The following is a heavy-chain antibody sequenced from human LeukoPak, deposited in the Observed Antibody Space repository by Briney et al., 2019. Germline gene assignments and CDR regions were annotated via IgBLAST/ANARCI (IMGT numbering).Heavy chain of an antibody. CDR3: ARDRSYCTSSGCYRGIDY. Sequence: SVKVSCKASGFTFTSSAMRWVRQARGQRLEWIGWIVVGSGNTNYAQKFQERVTITRDMSTSTAYMELSSLRSEDTAVYHCARDRSYCTSSGCYRGIDYWGQGTLVTVSS. CDR1: GFTFTSSA. CDR2: IVVGSGNT. V-gene: IGHV1-58*02. J-gene: IGHJ4*02. D-gene: IGHD2-2*02.